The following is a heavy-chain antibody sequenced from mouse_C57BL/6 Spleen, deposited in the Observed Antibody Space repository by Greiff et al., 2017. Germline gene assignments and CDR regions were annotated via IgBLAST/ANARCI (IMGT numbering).Heavy chain of an antibody. Sequence: VQLQQSGPELVKPGDSVKISCKASGYSFTGYFMNWVMQSHGKSLEWIGRINPYNGDTFYNQKFKGKATLTVDKSSSTAHMELRSLTSEDSAVYYCARGIYDGYPYYYAMDYWGQGTSVTVSS. V-gene: IGHV1-20*01. J-gene: IGHJ4*01. D-gene: IGHD2-3*01. CDR3: ARGIYDGYPYYYAMDY. CDR1: GYSFTGYF. CDR2: INPYNGDT.